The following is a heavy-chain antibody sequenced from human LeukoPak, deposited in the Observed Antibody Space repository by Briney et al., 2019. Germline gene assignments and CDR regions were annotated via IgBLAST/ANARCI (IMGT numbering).Heavy chain of an antibody. CDR2: IYYSGST. V-gene: IGHV4-59*01. CDR1: GGSISSYY. D-gene: IGHD6-13*01. Sequence: SETLSLTCTVTGGSISSYYWSWIRQPPGKGLEWIGYIYYSGSTNYNPSLKSRVTISVDTSKNQFSLKLSSVTAADTAVYYCASYSSSLNPDDFDIWGQGTMVTVSS. J-gene: IGHJ3*02. CDR3: ASYSSSLNPDDFDI.